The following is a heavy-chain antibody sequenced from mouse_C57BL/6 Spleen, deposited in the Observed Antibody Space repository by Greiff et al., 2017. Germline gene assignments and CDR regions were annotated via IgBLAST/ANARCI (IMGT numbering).Heavy chain of an antibody. CDR2: IDPSDSYT. CDR1: GYTFTSYW. V-gene: IGHV1-69*01. J-gene: IGHJ3*01. D-gene: IGHD1-1*01. CDR3: AATVVAPFAY. Sequence: QVQLQQPGAELVMPGASVKLSCKASGYTFTSYWMHWVKQRPGQGLEWIGEIDPSDSYTNYNQKFNGKSTLTVDRSSSTAYMQLSSLTSEDSAVYYCAATVVAPFAYWGQGTLVTVSA.